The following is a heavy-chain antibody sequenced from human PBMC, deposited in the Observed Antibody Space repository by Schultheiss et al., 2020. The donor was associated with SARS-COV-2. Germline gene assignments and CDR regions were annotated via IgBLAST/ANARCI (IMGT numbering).Heavy chain of an antibody. CDR2: IDWDDDK. CDR1: GFSLSTSGVG. CDR3: ARMKSSSGDFDY. V-gene: IGHV2-70*11. D-gene: IGHD4-17*01. Sequence: SGPTLVKPTQTLTLTCTFSGFSLSTSGVGVSWIRQPPGKALEWLARIDWDDDKYYSTSLKTRLTISKDTSKNQVVLTMTNMDPVDTATYYCARMKSSSGDFDYWGQGTLVTVSS. J-gene: IGHJ4*02.